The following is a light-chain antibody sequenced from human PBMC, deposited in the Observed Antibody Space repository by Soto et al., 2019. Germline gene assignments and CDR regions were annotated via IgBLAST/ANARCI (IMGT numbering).Light chain of an antibody. J-gene: IGLJ2*01. CDR3: AAWDDSLDGRVV. CDR2: SNN. CDR1: SSNIGSNT. Sequence: QPVLTQPHSASATPGQRVTISFSGSSSNIGSNTVNWYQQLPGTAPKLLIYSNNVRPSGVPDRFSGSISGTSASLAISGLQSEDEADYYCAAWDDSLDGRVVFGGGTKLTVL. V-gene: IGLV1-44*01.